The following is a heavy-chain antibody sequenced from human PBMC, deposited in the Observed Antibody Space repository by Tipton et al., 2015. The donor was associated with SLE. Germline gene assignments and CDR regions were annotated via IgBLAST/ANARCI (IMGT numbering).Heavy chain of an antibody. CDR2: IYHSGTT. D-gene: IGHD5-24*01. Sequence: TLSLTCSVSGGSISSGDWWSWVRQPPGKGLEWIGEIYHSGTTNYNPSLKSRVIISVDKSKNQFSLRLNSVTAADTAIYFCARGVSVIQGREYNWFDSWGQGTLVTVSS. CDR1: GGSISSGDW. V-gene: IGHV4-4*01. CDR3: ARGVSVIQGREYNWFDS. J-gene: IGHJ5*01.